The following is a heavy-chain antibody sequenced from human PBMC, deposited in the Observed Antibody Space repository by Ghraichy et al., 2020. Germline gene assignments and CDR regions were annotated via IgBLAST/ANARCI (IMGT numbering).Heavy chain of an antibody. Sequence: GGSLRLSCAASGFTFSSYAMSWVRQAPGKGLEWVSGISGSGGSTYYADSVKGRFTISRDNSKNTLYLQMNSLRAEDTAVYYCAKEYYSDSSAYYNGRSFDIWGQGTMVTVSS. D-gene: IGHD3-22*01. CDR2: ISGSGGST. CDR3: AKEYYSDSSAYYNGRSFDI. J-gene: IGHJ3*02. CDR1: GFTFSSYA. V-gene: IGHV3-23*01.